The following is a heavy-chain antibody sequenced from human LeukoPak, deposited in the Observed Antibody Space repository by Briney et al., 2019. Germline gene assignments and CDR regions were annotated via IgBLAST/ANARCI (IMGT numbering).Heavy chain of an antibody. D-gene: IGHD6-13*01. CDR3: AKDMGAAGTFGAFDI. CDR1: EFTLRSYA. Sequence: GGSLRLSCAASEFTLRSYAMSWVRQAPGKGLDWFSAFSGSGGSTYYAESGKGRFTISRDNSKNTLYLQMNSLRAEDTAVYYCAKDMGAAGTFGAFDIWGRETMVSVSS. CDR2: FSGSGGST. J-gene: IGHJ3*02. V-gene: IGHV3-23*01.